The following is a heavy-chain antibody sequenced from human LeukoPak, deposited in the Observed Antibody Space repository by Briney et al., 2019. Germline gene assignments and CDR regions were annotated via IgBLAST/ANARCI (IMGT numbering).Heavy chain of an antibody. CDR2: INPSGGST. CDR1: GYTFTSYY. CDR3: ARGSIAARGYFDY. J-gene: IGHJ4*02. V-gene: IGHV1-46*01. Sequence: ASVKVSCKASGYTFTSYYMHWVRQAPGQGLEWMGIINPSGGSTSYAQKFQGRVTITRDTSASTAYMELSSLRSEDTAVYYCARGSIAARGYFDYWGQGTLVTVSS. D-gene: IGHD6-6*01.